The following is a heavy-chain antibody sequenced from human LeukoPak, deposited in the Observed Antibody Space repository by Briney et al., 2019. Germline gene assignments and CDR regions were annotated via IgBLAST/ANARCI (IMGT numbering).Heavy chain of an antibody. D-gene: IGHD6-19*01. CDR2: INPNSGGT. Sequence: ASVKVSCKASGYTFTGYYMHWVRQAPGQGLEWMGWINPNSGGTNYAQKFQGRVTMTRDTSISTAYMELSRLRSDDTAVYYCARAPSIAVAVYFDYWGQGTLVTVSS. J-gene: IGHJ4*02. CDR1: GYTFTGYY. CDR3: ARAPSIAVAVYFDY. V-gene: IGHV1-2*02.